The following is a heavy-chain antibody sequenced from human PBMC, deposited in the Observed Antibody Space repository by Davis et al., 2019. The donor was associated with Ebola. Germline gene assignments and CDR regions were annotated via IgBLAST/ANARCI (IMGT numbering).Heavy chain of an antibody. CDR2: ISSSSSTI. CDR3: ARGKGWFDP. V-gene: IGHV3-48*01. CDR1: GFTFSSYS. J-gene: IGHJ5*02. Sequence: GESLKISCAASGFTFSSYSMNWVRQAPGKGLEWVSYISSSSSTIYYADSVKGRFTISRDNAKNSLYLQMNSLRAGDTAVYYCARGKGWFDPWGQGTLVTVSS.